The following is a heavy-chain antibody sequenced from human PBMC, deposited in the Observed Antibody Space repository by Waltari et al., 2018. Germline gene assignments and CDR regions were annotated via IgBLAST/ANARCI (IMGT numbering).Heavy chain of an antibody. J-gene: IGHJ5*02. D-gene: IGHD6-6*01. CDR2: VNTNTVNP. CDR3: ARDSALLSIGARDRWFDP. CDR1: GYTFTSYA. Sequence: QVQLVQSGSELTKPGASVKVSCKASGYTFTSYAMTWVRQAPGQGLEWMGWVNTNTVNPTYAQGFTGRFVFSLDTSVSTAYLQICSLKAEDTAVYYCARDSALLSIGARDRWFDPWGQGTLVTVSS. V-gene: IGHV7-4-1*01.